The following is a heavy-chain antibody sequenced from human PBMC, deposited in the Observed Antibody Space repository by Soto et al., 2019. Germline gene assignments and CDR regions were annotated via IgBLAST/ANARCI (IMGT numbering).Heavy chain of an antibody. D-gene: IGHD3-16*01. V-gene: IGHV4-59*01. J-gene: IGHJ4*02. Sequence: SETLSLTCTVSGGSISSYYWSWIRQPPGKGLEWIGYIYYSGSTNYNPSLKSRVTISVDTSKNQFSLKLSSVTAADTAVYYCAREVPYDYIVQWGQGTLVTVSS. CDR3: AREVPYDYIVQ. CDR1: GGSISSYY. CDR2: IYYSGST.